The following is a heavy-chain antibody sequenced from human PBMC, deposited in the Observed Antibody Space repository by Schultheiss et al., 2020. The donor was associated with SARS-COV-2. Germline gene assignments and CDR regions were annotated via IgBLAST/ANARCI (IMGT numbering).Heavy chain of an antibody. CDR2: IKQDGSEK. Sequence: GGSLRLSCAASGFTFSSYAMSWVRQAPGKGLEWVANIKQDGSEKYYVDSVKGRFTISRDNAKNTLYLQMNSLRAEDTAVYYCAKGDATYYYMDVWGKGTTVTVSS. J-gene: IGHJ6*03. V-gene: IGHV3-7*03. D-gene: IGHD5-12*01. CDR3: AKGDATYYYMDV. CDR1: GFTFSSYA.